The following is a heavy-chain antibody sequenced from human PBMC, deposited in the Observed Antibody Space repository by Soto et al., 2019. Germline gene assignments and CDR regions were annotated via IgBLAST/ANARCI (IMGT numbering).Heavy chain of an antibody. CDR2: IYSGGST. Sequence: PGGSLRLSCAASGFTFSNYGMHWVRQAPGKGLEWVSVIYSGGSTYYADSVKGRFTISRDNSKNTLYLQMNSLRAEDTAVYYCATPLYSNYNYYYYYGMDVWGQGTTVTVSS. J-gene: IGHJ6*02. CDR1: GFTFSNYG. V-gene: IGHV3-53*01. CDR3: ATPLYSNYNYYYYYGMDV. D-gene: IGHD4-4*01.